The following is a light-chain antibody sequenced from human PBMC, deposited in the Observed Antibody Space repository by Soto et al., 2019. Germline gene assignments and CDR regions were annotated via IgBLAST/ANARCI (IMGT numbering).Light chain of an antibody. CDR2: GSS. Sequence: EIVLTQSPGTLSLSPGERATLSCRASQSVSSNLAWYQQKPGQAPRLLIYGSSTRATGIPARFSGSGSGTEFTLTISSLQSEDLAVYYCQQYNNWPLTFGGGTKVDIK. CDR1: QSVSSN. V-gene: IGKV3-15*01. J-gene: IGKJ4*01. CDR3: QQYNNWPLT.